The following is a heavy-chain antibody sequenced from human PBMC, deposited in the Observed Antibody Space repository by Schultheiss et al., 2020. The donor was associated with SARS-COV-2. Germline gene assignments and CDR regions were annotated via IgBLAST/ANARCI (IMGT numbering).Heavy chain of an antibody. CDR3: ARVPYCSSTSCYRLYNWFDP. D-gene: IGHD2-2*01. CDR2: IYTSGST. CDR1: GGSFSGYY. V-gene: IGHV4-59*10. J-gene: IGHJ5*02. Sequence: SETLSLTCAVYGGSFSGYYWSWIRQPPGKGLEWIGRIYTSGSTYYNPSLKSRVTISVDTSKNQFSLKLSSVTAADTAVYYCARVPYCSSTSCYRLYNWFDPWGQGTLVTVSS.